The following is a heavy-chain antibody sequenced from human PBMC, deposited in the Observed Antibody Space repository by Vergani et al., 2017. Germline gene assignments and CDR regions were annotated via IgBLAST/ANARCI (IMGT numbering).Heavy chain of an antibody. V-gene: IGHV5-51*01. D-gene: IGHD2-21*01. CDR2: INPIDSKI. CDR1: ESSFISNE. J-gene: IGHJ4*02. Sequence: EVMLVQSGAEVKKSGESLKISCKYSESSFISNEIACVRQMSGKGLQWMGNINPIDSKIAYSPSFQGQAIMSLDKSITTAYLQWRSLKASDTAIYYCTRHVPCGDGACLHFDHWGQGTQVTVSS. CDR3: TRHVPCGDGACLHFDH.